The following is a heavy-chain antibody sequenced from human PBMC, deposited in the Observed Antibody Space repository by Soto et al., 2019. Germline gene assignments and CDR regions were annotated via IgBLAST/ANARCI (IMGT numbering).Heavy chain of an antibody. CDR1: GYTFTGYY. V-gene: IGHV1-2*02. CDR2: INPNSGDT. D-gene: IGHD2-15*01. J-gene: IGHJ5*02. Sequence: GASVKVSCKASGYTFTGYYMHWVRQAPGQGLEWMGWINPNSGDTNLAQKFQGRVTMTRDTSISTTYMELSRLASDDTAAYFCARGIVVRGQGWFDPWGQGTLVTVSS. CDR3: ARGIVVRGQGWFDP.